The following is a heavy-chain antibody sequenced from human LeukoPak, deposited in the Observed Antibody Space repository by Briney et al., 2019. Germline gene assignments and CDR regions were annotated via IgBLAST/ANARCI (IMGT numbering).Heavy chain of an antibody. D-gene: IGHD3-22*01. CDR1: GFTFSSYA. CDR2: ISGSGGST. V-gene: IGHV3-23*01. J-gene: IGHJ3*02. Sequence: PGGSLRLSCAASGFTFSSYAMSWVRQAPGKGLEWVSAISGSGGSTYYADSVKGRFTISRDNAKNSLYLQMNSLRAEDTAVYYCARVRDSSGYFLPGGEDAFDIWGQGTMVTVSS. CDR3: ARVRDSSGYFLPGGEDAFDI.